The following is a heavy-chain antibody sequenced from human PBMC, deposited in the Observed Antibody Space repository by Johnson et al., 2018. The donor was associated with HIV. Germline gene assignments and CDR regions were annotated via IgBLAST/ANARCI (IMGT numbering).Heavy chain of an antibody. CDR1: GFTFSSYG. CDR3: AKDLYSSSWTNDAFDI. V-gene: IGHV3-33*06. D-gene: IGHD6-13*01. J-gene: IGHJ3*02. CDR2: IWYDGTNR. Sequence: QVQLVESWGGVVQPGRSLRLSCAASGFTFSSYGMHWVRQAPGKGLEWVAVIWYDGTNRYYGDSVKGRFTISRDNSKNTVYLQMNGLRAEDTAVYHCAKDLYSSSWTNDAFDIWGQGTMVTVSS.